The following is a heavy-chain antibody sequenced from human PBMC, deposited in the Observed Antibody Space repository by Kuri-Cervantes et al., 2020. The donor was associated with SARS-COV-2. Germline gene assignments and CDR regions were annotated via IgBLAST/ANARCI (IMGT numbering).Heavy chain of an antibody. CDR1: SESICSTYY. V-gene: IGHV4-38-2*01. Sequence: SETLSLTCAVSSESICSTYYWGWIRQPPGRGLEWIASLHHSGITYYNPSLKSRIIKSVDKSKNQFYLNLITVTAAGTALYDCSTNSEDHLAAWGPGPLVTVSS. CDR3: STNSEDHLAA. CDR2: LHHSGIT. J-gene: IGHJ5*02. D-gene: IGHD4-23*01.